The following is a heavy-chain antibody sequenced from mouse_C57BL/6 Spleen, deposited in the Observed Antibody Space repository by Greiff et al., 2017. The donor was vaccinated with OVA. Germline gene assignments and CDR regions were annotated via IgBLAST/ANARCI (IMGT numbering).Heavy chain of an antibody. J-gene: IGHJ4*01. CDR3: AREKGDAMDY. Sequence: EVNVVESGGGLVKPGGSLKLSCAASGFTFSSYAMSWVRQTPEKRLEWVATISDGGSYTYYPDNVKGRFTISRDNAKNNLYLQMSHLKSEDTAMYYCAREKGDAMDYWGQGTSVTVSS. V-gene: IGHV5-4*01. CDR1: GFTFSSYA. CDR2: ISDGGSYT.